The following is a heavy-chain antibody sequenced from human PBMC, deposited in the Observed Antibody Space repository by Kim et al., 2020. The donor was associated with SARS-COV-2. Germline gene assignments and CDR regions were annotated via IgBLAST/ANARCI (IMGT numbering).Heavy chain of an antibody. D-gene: IGHD1-1*01. CDR1: GDSVATDF. CDR2: VSYSGGS. V-gene: IGHV4-59*02. J-gene: IGHJ6*02. CDR3: ARAHQLAPRGYGMDV. Sequence: SETLSLTCAVSGDSVATDFWTWVRQAPGKGLDWLGYVSYSGGSDYNPNLRGQITISVDASRTHVSLRLTSLTAAATGVYFCARAHQLAPRGYGMDVWGQGTSVIVSS.